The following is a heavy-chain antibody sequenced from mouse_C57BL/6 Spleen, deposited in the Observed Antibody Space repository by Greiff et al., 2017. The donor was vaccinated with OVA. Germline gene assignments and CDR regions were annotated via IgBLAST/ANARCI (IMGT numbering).Heavy chain of an antibody. CDR1: GYTFTSYW. V-gene: IGHV1-53*01. J-gene: IGHJ3*01. CDR3: AREGLLLRTGFAY. CDR2: INPSNGGT. D-gene: IGHD1-1*01. Sequence: VQLQQPGTELVKPGASVKLSCKASGYTFTSYWMHWVKQRPGQGLEWIGNINPSNGGTNYNAKFKSKATLTVDKSSSTAYMQLSSLTSEDSAVYYCAREGLLLRTGFAYWGQGTLVTVSA.